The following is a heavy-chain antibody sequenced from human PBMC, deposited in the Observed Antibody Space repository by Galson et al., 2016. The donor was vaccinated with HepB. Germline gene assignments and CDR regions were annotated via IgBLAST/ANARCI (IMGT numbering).Heavy chain of an antibody. Sequence: SLRLSCAASGFTFGDHAMHWVRRAPGKGLDYVSAISGNGDNTHYADSVRGRFTISRDNSKNTLYLQMSSLRAEDAAIYYCAKHRLGYYDSGSPFDYWGQGTLVTVSS. J-gene: IGHJ4*02. CDR2: ISGNGDNT. D-gene: IGHD3-10*01. CDR1: GFTFGDHA. CDR3: AKHRLGYYDSGSPFDY. V-gene: IGHV3-64D*08.